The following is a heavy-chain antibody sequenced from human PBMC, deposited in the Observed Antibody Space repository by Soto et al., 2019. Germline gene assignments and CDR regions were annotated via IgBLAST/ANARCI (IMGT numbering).Heavy chain of an antibody. CDR1: GYTFTSYG. CDR2: ISAYNGNT. CDR3: AGDNRVGLVWSASHRPYYYYGMDV. D-gene: IGHD3-3*01. V-gene: IGHV1-18*01. Sequence: ASVKVSCKASGYTFTSYGISWVRQAPGQGLEWMGWISAYNGNTNYAQKLQGRVTMTTDTSTSTAYMELRSLRSDDTAVYYCAGDNRVGLVWSASHRPYYYYGMDVWGQGTTVTVSS. J-gene: IGHJ6*02.